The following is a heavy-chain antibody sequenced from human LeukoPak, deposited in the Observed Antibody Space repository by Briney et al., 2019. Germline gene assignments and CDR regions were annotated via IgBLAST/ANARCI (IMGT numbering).Heavy chain of an antibody. V-gene: IGHV3-33*01. CDR1: GFTFSSHG. CDR3: ARDLENWNYGSCYFDP. Sequence: PGGSLRLSCAASGFTFSSHGFHWVRQAPGKGLEWVAVIWYDGSKKYYADSVKGRFTISRDDSKNTLYLQMNSLRADDTAVYHCARDLENWNYGSCYFDPWGQGTLVTVSS. D-gene: IGHD1-7*01. J-gene: IGHJ5*02. CDR2: IWYDGSKK.